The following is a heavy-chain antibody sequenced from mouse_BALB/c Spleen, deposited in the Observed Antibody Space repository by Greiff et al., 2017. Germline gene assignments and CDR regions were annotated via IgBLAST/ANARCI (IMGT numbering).Heavy chain of an antibody. CDR3: ARDYDLAWFAY. CDR1: GYTFTSYV. J-gene: IGHJ3*01. CDR2: INPYNDGT. D-gene: IGHD2-4*01. Sequence: EVQLQQSGPELVKPGASVKMSCKASGYTFTSYVMHWVKQKPGQGLEWIGYINPYNDGTKYNEKFKGKATLTSDKSSSTAYMELSSLTSEDSAVYYCARDYDLAWFAYWGQGTLVTVSA. V-gene: IGHV1-14*01.